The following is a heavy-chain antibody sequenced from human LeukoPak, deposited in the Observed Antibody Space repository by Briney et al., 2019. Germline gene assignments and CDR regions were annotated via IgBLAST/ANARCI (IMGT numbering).Heavy chain of an antibody. J-gene: IGHJ5*02. D-gene: IGHD3-9*01. CDR3: ARHQARSYDILTGSIDP. CDR1: GVSISGSYYY. CDR2: IYYSGST. Sequence: PSETLSLTCAVSGVSISGSYYYWGWIRQPPGKGLEWIGNIYYSGSTYYNPSLKSRVTISVDTSKNQFSLKLSSVTAADTAVYYCARHQARSYDILTGSIDPWGQGTLVTVSS. V-gene: IGHV4-39*01.